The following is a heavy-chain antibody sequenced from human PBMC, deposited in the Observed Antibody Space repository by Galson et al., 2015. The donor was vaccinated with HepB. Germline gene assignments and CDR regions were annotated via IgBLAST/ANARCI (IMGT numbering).Heavy chain of an antibody. J-gene: IGHJ6*02. CDR1: GFTFSDYY. CDR2: ISHSGDTR. Sequence: SLRLSCAASGFTFSDYYMIWIRQAPGKGLEWVSHISHSGDTRYYADSMRGRITVSRDNTKNSLYLHINSLRAEDTAIYYCARVGRMDVWGQGTTVIVSS. V-gene: IGHV3-11*01. CDR3: ARVGRMDV.